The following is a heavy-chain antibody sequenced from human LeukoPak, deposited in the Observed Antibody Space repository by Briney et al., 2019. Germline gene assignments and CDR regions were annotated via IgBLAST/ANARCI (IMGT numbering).Heavy chain of an antibody. D-gene: IGHD6-19*01. CDR1: GGSFSGYY. CDR3: ARVSGWNPLEAAHLDY. V-gene: IGHV4-34*01. Sequence: SETLSLTCAVYGGSFSGYYWGWIRQPPGKGLEWLGSSYYSGSTYYSPSLKSRVTLSVDTSKNQLSLKLSSVTAADTAVYYCARVSGWNPLEAAHLDYWGQGTLVTVSS. CDR2: SYYSGST. J-gene: IGHJ4*02.